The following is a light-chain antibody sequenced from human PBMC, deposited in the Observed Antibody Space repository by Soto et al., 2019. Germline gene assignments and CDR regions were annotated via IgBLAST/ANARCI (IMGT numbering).Light chain of an antibody. Sequence: NFMLTQPHSVSESPGKTVTISCTRSSGSIASNYVQWYQQRPGSAPTTVIYEDNQRPSGVSDRFSGSIDSSSNSASLTISSLQTEDEADYYCQSYDYSNQRVVFVGGTNLTAL. J-gene: IGLJ2*01. CDR3: QSYDYSNQRVV. CDR1: SGSIASNY. V-gene: IGLV6-57*04. CDR2: EDN.